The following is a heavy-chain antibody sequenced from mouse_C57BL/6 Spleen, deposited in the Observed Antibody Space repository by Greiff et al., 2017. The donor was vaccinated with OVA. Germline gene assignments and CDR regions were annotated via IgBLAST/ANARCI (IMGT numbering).Heavy chain of an antibody. Sequence: VQLQQSGPELVKPGASVKISCKASGYTFTDYYMNWVKQSHGKSLEWIGDINPNNGGTSYNQKFKGKATLTVDKSSSTAYMELRSLTSEDSAVYYCARDSSGYPPWFAYWGQGTLVTVSA. CDR1: GYTFTDYY. CDR3: ARDSSGYPPWFAY. D-gene: IGHD3-2*02. CDR2: INPNNGGT. J-gene: IGHJ3*01. V-gene: IGHV1-26*01.